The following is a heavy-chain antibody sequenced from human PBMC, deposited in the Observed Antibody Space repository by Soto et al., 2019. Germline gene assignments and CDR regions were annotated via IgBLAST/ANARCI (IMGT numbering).Heavy chain of an antibody. CDR1: GYTFTSYG. CDR3: AREQVVAAIRYYYYGMDV. Sequence: ASVKVSCKASGYTFTSYGISWVRQAPGQGLEWMGWISAYNGNTNYAQKLQGRVTMTTDTSTSTAYMELRSLRSDDTAVYYCAREQVVAAIRYYYYGMDVWGQGTTVTVSS. D-gene: IGHD2-15*01. CDR2: ISAYNGNT. J-gene: IGHJ6*02. V-gene: IGHV1-18*04.